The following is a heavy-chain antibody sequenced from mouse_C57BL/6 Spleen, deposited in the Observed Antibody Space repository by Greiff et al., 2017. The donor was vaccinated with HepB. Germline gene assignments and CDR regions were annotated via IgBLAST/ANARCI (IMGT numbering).Heavy chain of an antibody. J-gene: IGHJ1*03. D-gene: IGHD1-1*01. CDR2: IDPSDSYT. Sequence: QVQLQQPGAELVMPGASVKLSCKASGYTFTSYWMHWVKQRPGQGLEWIGEIDPSDSYTNYNQKFKGKSTLTVDKSSSTAYMQLSSLTSEDSAVYYYARGSITADATHWYFDVWGKGTTVTVSS. CDR1: GYTFTSYW. V-gene: IGHV1-69*01. CDR3: ARGSITADATHWYFDV.